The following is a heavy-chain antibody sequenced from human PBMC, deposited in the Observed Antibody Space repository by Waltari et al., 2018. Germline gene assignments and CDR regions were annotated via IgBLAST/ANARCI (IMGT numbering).Heavy chain of an antibody. CDR1: GFTFSSYA. V-gene: IGHV3-30-3*01. CDR3: ARDPHGWSPYPPSFDY. D-gene: IGHD6-19*01. Sequence: QVQLVESGGGVVQPGRSLRLSCAASGFTFSSYAMHWVRQAPGKGLEWVAVISYDGSNKYYADSVKGRFTISRDNSKNTLYLQMNSLRAEDTAVYYCARDPHGWSPYPPSFDYWGQGTLVTVSS. CDR2: ISYDGSNK. J-gene: IGHJ4*02.